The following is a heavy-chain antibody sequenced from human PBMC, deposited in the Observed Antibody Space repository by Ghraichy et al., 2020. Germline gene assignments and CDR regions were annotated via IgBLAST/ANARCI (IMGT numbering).Heavy chain of an antibody. CDR1: GGSISSYY. J-gene: IGHJ6*02. D-gene: IGHD5-18*01. V-gene: IGHV4-59*08. Sequence: SQTLSLTCTVSGGSISSYYWSWIRQPPGKGLEWIGYIYYSGSTNYNPSLKSRVTISVDTSKNQFSLKLSSVTAADTAVYYCAGCTAMDPYYYYGMDVWGQGTTVTVSS. CDR2: IYYSGST. CDR3: AGCTAMDPYYYYGMDV.